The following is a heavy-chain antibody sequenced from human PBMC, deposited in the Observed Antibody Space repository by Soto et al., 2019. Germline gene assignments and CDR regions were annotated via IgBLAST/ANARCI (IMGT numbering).Heavy chain of an antibody. D-gene: IGHD3-22*01. J-gene: IGHJ4*02. CDR1: GYSFTSYW. CDR2: IYPGDSDT. Sequence: GESLKISCKGSGYSFTSYWIGWVRQMPGKGLEWTGIIYPGDSDTRYSPSFQGQVTISADKSISTAYLQWSSLKASDTAMYYCARRERDYDSSGYYDYWGQGTLVTVSS. V-gene: IGHV5-51*01. CDR3: ARRERDYDSSGYYDY.